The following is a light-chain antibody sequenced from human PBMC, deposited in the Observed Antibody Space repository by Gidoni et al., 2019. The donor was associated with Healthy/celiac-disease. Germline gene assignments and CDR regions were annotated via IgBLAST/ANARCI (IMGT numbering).Light chain of an antibody. J-gene: IGKJ5*01. CDR3: QQYNSYPIT. CDR2: KAS. Sequence: DIQMTQSPSTLSASVGDRVTITCRASQSISSWLAWYQQKPGKAPKLLIYKASSLESVVPSRFSGSGSGTEFTLTISSLQPDDFATYYCQQYNSYPITFXQXTRLEIK. CDR1: QSISSW. V-gene: IGKV1-5*03.